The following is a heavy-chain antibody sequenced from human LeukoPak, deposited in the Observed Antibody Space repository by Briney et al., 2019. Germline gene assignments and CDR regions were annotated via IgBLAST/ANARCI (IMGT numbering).Heavy chain of an antibody. D-gene: IGHD7-27*01. Sequence: GASVKVSCKASGYTFTSYDINWVRQATGQGLEWMGWMNPNSGNTGYAQKFQGRVTMTRNTSISSAYMELSSLRSEDTAVYYCARGGLTGGLPNDAFDIWGQGTMVTVSS. CDR2: MNPNSGNT. CDR3: ARGGLTGGLPNDAFDI. V-gene: IGHV1-8*01. CDR1: GYTFTSYD. J-gene: IGHJ3*02.